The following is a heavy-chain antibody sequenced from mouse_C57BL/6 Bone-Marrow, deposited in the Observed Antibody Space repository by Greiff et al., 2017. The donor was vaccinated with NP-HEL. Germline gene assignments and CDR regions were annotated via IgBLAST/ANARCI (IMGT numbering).Heavy chain of an antibody. J-gene: IGHJ1*03. CDR3: TLILLQYPHV. D-gene: IGHD1-1*01. CDR2: IDPENGDT. V-gene: IGHV14-4*01. CDR1: GFNIKDDY. Sequence: VQLKESGAELVRPGASVKLSCTASGFNIKDDYMHWVKQRPEQGLEWIGWIDPENGDTEYASKFQGKATITADTSSNTAYLQLSSLTSEDTAVYYCTLILLQYPHVWGTGTTVTVSS.